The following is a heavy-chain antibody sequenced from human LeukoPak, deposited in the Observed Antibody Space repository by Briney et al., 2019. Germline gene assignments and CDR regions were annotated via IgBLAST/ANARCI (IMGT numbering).Heavy chain of an antibody. CDR1: GYSISSGYY. V-gene: IGHV4-38-2*02. Sequence: PSETLSLTCTVSGYSISSGYYWGWIRQPPGKGLEWIGSIYHSGSTYYNPSLKSRVTISVDTSNNQFSLKVKSVTAADTAVYYCARRYYDSSGYYYDYYYYMDVWGKGTTVTVSS. J-gene: IGHJ6*03. CDR3: ARRYYDSSGYYYDYYYYMDV. D-gene: IGHD3-22*01. CDR2: IYHSGST.